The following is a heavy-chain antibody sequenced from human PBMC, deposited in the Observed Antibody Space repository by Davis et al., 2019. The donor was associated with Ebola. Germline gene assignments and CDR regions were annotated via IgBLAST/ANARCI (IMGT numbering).Heavy chain of an antibody. CDR3: ARRANYYDSSVDY. CDR2: IYPGDSDT. Sequence: PGGSLRLSCKGSGYSFTSYWIGWVRQMPGKGLEWMGIIYPGDSDTRYSPSFQGQVTISADKSISTAYLQWSSLKASDTAMYYCARRANYYDSSVDYWGQGTLVTVSS. CDR1: GYSFTSYW. J-gene: IGHJ4*02. V-gene: IGHV5-51*01. D-gene: IGHD3-22*01.